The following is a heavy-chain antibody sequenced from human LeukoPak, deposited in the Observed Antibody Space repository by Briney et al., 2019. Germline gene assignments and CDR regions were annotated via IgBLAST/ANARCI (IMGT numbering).Heavy chain of an antibody. CDR1: GFTFSSYW. Sequence: PWGALRLSCAASGFTFSSYWMHWVRQAPGKGLVWVSRINSDGSSTSYADSVKGRFTISRDNAKNTLYLQMNSLRAEDTAVYYCASTTWDGYNFPRPSGYMDVWGKGTTVTISS. CDR2: INSDGSST. D-gene: IGHD5-24*01. J-gene: IGHJ6*03. V-gene: IGHV3-74*01. CDR3: ASTTWDGYNFPRPSGYMDV.